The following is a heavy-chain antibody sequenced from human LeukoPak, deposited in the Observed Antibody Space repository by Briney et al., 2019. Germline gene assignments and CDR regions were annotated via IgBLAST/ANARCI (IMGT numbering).Heavy chain of an antibody. V-gene: IGHV4-59*08. CDR3: ARGEDTAMVTSDYYYYGMDV. CDR1: GGSISSYY. J-gene: IGHJ6*02. D-gene: IGHD5-18*01. Sequence: PSETLSLTCTVSGGSISSYYWSWIRQPPGKGLEWIGYIYYSGSTNYNPSLKSRVTISVDTSKNQFSLKLSSVPAADTAVYYCARGEDTAMVTSDYYYYGMDVWGQGTTVTVSS. CDR2: IYYSGST.